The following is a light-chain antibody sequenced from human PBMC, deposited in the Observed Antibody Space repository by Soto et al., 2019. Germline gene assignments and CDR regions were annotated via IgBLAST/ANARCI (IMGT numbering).Light chain of an antibody. Sequence: QSVLTQPASLSGSPGQSITISCTGTSGDGGGYNYVSWYQQHPGKAPKLMIYEVRNRPSGVSNRFSGSKSGNTASLTISGLQAGDEADYYCSSLTGSTPLYVFGTGTKVTVL. J-gene: IGLJ1*01. V-gene: IGLV2-14*01. CDR3: SSLTGSTPLYV. CDR2: EVR. CDR1: SGDGGGYNY.